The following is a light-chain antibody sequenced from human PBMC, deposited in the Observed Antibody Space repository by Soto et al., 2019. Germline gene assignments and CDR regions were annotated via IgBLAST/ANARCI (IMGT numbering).Light chain of an antibody. CDR3: TSYSSSTTHVV. CDR2: DVT. Sequence: QSALTQPASVSGSPGRSVTISCTGSSSDIGGFNYASWYQHLPGRAPKLIIYDVTNRPSGISYRFSASKSGGTASLTISGLQAEDEGYYYCTSYSSSTTHVVFGGGTKLTVL. J-gene: IGLJ2*01. CDR1: SSDIGGFNY. V-gene: IGLV2-14*03.